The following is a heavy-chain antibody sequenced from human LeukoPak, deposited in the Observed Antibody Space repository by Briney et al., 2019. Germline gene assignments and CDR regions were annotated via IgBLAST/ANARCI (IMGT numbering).Heavy chain of an antibody. V-gene: IGHV3-30*18. CDR2: ISYDGSNK. J-gene: IGHJ6*02. D-gene: IGHD6-13*01. Sequence: PGGSLRLSCAASGFTFSSYGMHWVRQAPGKGLEWVAVISYDGSNKNYAYSVKGRFTISRDDSNNTVYLQMNSLRAEDTAVYYCAKDGSAAVGMDVWGQGTTVTVSS. CDR1: GFTFSSYG. CDR3: AKDGSAAVGMDV.